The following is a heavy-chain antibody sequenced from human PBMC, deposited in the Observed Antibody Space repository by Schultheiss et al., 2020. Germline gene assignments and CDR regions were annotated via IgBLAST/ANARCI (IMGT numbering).Heavy chain of an antibody. CDR1: GGSIPGYF. D-gene: IGHD3-3*02. Sequence: SETLSLTCAVYGGSIPGYFWSGIRQSPGKGLEWIGEVNHSGGTNYNPSLKSRLTISVDMSKNQFSLKLTSVTAADTAVYYCAREDNRIRIFGVVNTGGWFETWGQGIQVTGSS. J-gene: IGHJ5*02. CDR3: AREDNRIRIFGVVNTGGWFET. V-gene: IGHV4-34*01. CDR2: VNHSGGT.